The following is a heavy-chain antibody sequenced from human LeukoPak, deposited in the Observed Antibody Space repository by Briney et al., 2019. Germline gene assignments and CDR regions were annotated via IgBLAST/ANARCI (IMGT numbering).Heavy chain of an antibody. V-gene: IGHV4-39*07. CDR2: ISTSGST. J-gene: IGHJ4*02. CDR3: ARGVGFGGNFDY. D-gene: IGHD3-16*01. Sequence: PSETLSLTCTVSGGSISSSSYYWGWIRQPPGKGLEWIGRISTSGSTKYNPSLKSRVTMSVDTSKNQFSLKLSSVTAADTAVFYCARGVGFGGNFDYWGQGTLVTVSS. CDR1: GGSISSSSYY.